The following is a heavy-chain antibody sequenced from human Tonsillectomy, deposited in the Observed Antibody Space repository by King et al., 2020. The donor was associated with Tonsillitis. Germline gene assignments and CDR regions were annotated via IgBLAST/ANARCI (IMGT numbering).Heavy chain of an antibody. J-gene: IGHJ6*02. V-gene: IGHV3-30*03. CDR2: ISHDGKSQ. CDR3: VREIDGDTYNDYRGAMDV. Sequence: VQLVESGGGVVQPGRSLRLSCAASGFTFRRFNICWVRQAPGKGLDWVATISHDGKSQYYADSVKGRFTISRDNSKNALYLQMSSLRPEDTAVYYCVREIDGDTYNDYRGAMDVWGQGTTVIVSS. CDR1: GFTFRRFN. D-gene: IGHD4-11*01.